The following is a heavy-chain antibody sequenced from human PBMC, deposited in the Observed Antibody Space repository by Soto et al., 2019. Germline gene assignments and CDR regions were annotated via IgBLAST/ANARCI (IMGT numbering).Heavy chain of an antibody. V-gene: IGHV3-30*18. J-gene: IGHJ6*02. CDR1: GFTFSSYG. CDR3: AKDQIAAAGAHYYGMDV. Sequence: GSLRLSCAASGFTFSSYGMHWVRQAPGKGLEWVAVISYDGSNKYYADSVKGRFTISRDNSKNTLYLQMNSLRAEDTAVYYCAKDQIAAAGAHYYGMDVWGQGTTVTVSS. CDR2: ISYDGSNK. D-gene: IGHD6-13*01.